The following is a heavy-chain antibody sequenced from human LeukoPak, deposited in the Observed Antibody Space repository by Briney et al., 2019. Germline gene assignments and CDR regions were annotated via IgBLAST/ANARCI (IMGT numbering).Heavy chain of an antibody. V-gene: IGHV7-4-1*02. CDR3: AKDMGPATAILYYYGMDV. CDR1: GYTFTSYA. Sequence: ASVKVSCKASGYTFTSYAMNWVRQAPGQGLEWMGWINTNTGNPTYAQGFTGRFVFSLDTSVSTAYLQISSLKAEDTAVYYCAKDMGPATAILYYYGMDVWGQGTTVTVSS. D-gene: IGHD2-21*02. CDR2: INTNTGNP. J-gene: IGHJ6*02.